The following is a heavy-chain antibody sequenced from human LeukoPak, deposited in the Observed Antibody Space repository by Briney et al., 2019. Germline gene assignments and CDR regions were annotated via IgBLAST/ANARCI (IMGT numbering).Heavy chain of an antibody. CDR3: AKDWGDYDILTHAFDI. Sequence: GGSLRLSCAASGFTFDDYAMHWARQAPGKGLEWVSGISWNSGSIGYADSVKGRFTISRDNAKNSLYLQMNSLRAEDTALYYCAKDWGDYDILTHAFDIWGQGTMVTVSS. D-gene: IGHD3-9*01. CDR2: ISWNSGSI. J-gene: IGHJ3*02. CDR1: GFTFDDYA. V-gene: IGHV3-9*01.